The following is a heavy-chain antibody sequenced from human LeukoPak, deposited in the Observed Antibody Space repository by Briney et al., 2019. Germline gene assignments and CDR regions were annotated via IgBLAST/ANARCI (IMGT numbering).Heavy chain of an antibody. D-gene: IGHD1-26*01. CDR1: GLAFRNYG. Sequence: GGSLRLSCTASGLAFRNYGLYWVRQAPGKGLEWVAATLYEEKEKYYADSVKGRFAIARDNSMKMLYLQMNNLTTEDTAIYYCATFSGTAVVVTYFDYWGQGTLVSVSS. CDR3: ATFSGTAVVVTYFDY. V-gene: IGHV3-30*03. J-gene: IGHJ4*02. CDR2: TLYEEKEK.